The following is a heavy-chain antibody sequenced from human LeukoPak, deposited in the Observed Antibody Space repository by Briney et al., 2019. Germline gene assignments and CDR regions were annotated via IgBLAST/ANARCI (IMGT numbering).Heavy chain of an antibody. CDR2: IYSGGST. CDR3: AKDLISPRSVGSSEKVDY. Sequence: GGSLRLSCAASGFTVSSNYMSWVRQAPGKGLEWVSVIYSGGSTYYADPVKGRFTISRDNSKNTLYLDMNSLRAEDTAIYYCAKDLISPRSVGSSEKVDYWGQGTLVTVSS. J-gene: IGHJ4*02. CDR1: GFTVSSNY. D-gene: IGHD3-10*01. V-gene: IGHV3-66*01.